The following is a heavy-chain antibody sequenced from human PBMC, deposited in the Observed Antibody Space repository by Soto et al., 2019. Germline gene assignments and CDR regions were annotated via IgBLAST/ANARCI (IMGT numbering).Heavy chain of an antibody. J-gene: IGHJ4*02. CDR2: IYHSGST. Sequence: KTSETLSLTCAVSGYSISSGYYWGWIRQPPGKGLEWIGSIYHSGSTYYNPSLKSRVTISVDTSKNQFSLKLSSVTAADTAVYYCERVAAMAGFDYWGQGTLVTVSS. V-gene: IGHV4-38-2*01. CDR1: GYSISSGYY. D-gene: IGHD5-18*01. CDR3: ERVAAMAGFDY.